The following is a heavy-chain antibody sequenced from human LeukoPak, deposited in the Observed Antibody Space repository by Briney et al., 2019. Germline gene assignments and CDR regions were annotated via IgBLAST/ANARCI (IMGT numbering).Heavy chain of an antibody. CDR2: IYNSGSN. CDR1: GDSIGISRYY. V-gene: IGHV4-39*01. CDR3: AREGRITMVRGVGTFDI. Sequence: SETLSLTCTVSGDSIGISRYYWGWIRQPPGKGLEWNGSIYNSGSNYYNPSLKSRVTISVDTSNNQFSVKLNSVTAAGTAVYYCAREGRITMVRGVGTFDIWRQGTMVSVSS. D-gene: IGHD3-10*01. J-gene: IGHJ3*02.